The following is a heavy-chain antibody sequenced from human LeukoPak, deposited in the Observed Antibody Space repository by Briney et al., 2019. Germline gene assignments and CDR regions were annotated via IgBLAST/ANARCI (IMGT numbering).Heavy chain of an antibody. CDR2: IYYSGST. CDR3: ARREAFGELRSDY. Sequence: NASETLSLTCTVSGGSISSSSYYWGWIRQPPGKGLEWIGSIYYSGSTYYNPSLKSRVTISVDTSKNQFSLKLSSVTAAGTAVYYCARREAFGELRSDYWGQGTLVTVSS. D-gene: IGHD3-10*01. J-gene: IGHJ4*02. CDR1: GGSISSSSYY. V-gene: IGHV4-39*01.